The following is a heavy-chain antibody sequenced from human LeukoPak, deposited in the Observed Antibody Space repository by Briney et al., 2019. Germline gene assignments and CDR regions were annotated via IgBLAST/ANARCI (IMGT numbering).Heavy chain of an antibody. CDR1: GYTFTSYY. Sequence: ASVKVSCKASGYTFTSYYMHWVRQAPGQGLEWMGIINPSGGSTSYAQKFQGRVTMTRDTSTSTVYMELSSLRSEDTAVYYCARGGGIAVAGNWFDPWGQGTLVIVSS. J-gene: IGHJ5*02. CDR2: INPSGGST. CDR3: ARGGGIAVAGNWFDP. D-gene: IGHD6-19*01. V-gene: IGHV1-46*01.